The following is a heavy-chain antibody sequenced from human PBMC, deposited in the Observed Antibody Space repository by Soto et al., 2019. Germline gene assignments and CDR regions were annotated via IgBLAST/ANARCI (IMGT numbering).Heavy chain of an antibody. CDR3: AKDRRSYSSTQYGMDV. CDR2: ISYDGSSK. J-gene: IGHJ6*02. D-gene: IGHD6-13*01. V-gene: IGHV3-30*18. Sequence: GGSLRLSCSASGFTFSRYGMHWVRHVPGKGLEWVAVISYDGSSKYYGDSVRGRFTISRDNSKNTLYLQMNSLRAEDTAVYYCAKDRRSYSSTQYGMDVWGQGNTVTVSS. CDR1: GFTFSRYG.